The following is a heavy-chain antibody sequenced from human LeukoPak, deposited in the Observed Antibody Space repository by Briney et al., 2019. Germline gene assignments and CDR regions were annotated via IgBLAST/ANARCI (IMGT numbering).Heavy chain of an antibody. Sequence: SQTLSLTCTVSGGSISSSSYYWGWIRQPPGKGLEWIGSIYYSGSTYYNPSLKSRVTISVDTSKNQFSLKLSSVTAADTAVYYCARSYYDFWSGYYTSLDYWGQGTLVTVSS. J-gene: IGHJ4*02. CDR1: GGSISSSSYY. D-gene: IGHD3-3*01. V-gene: IGHV4-39*01. CDR3: ARSYYDFWSGYYTSLDY. CDR2: IYYSGST.